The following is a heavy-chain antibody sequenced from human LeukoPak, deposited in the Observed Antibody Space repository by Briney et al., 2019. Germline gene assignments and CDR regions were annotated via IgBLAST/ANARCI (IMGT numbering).Heavy chain of an antibody. J-gene: IGHJ3*01. Sequence: PSETLSLMCSVYGGSFSDYFWGWIRQPPGKGREWIGEIDDGGNTNYNPSLMSRVLVTMEKSKKQFSLVMRSVTAADTAVYYCARFSKITWGDWVDAFDVWGQGTTVIVSS. V-gene: IGHV4-34*01. D-gene: IGHD2-21*02. CDR1: GGSFSDYF. CDR2: IDDGGNT. CDR3: ARFSKITWGDWVDAFDV.